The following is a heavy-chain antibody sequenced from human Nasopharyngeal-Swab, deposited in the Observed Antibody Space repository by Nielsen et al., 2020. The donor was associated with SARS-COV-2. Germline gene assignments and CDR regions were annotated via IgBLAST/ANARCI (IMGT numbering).Heavy chain of an antibody. J-gene: IGHJ4*02. Sequence: WIRQPPGKGLEWVAAVSYDGSSKYYADSVKGRFTISRDNSKNTLYLQMNSLRAEDTAVFYCARDMGRDGYNYPFDYWGQGTRITVSS. D-gene: IGHD5-24*01. V-gene: IGHV3-30-3*01. CDR2: VSYDGSSK. CDR3: ARDMGRDGYNYPFDY.